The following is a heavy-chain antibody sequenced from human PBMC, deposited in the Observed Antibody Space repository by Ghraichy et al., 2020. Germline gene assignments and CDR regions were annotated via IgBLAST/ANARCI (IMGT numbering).Heavy chain of an antibody. CDR3: AGGYNFDF. Sequence: SETLSLTCTVSGGSISGYYLSWIRQPPGKGLEWIGYIYYSGGTNYSPSLKSRVTISGDTSKNQFSLRLSSVTAADTAAYFCAGGYNFDFWGQGALVTVSS. CDR1: GGSISGYY. D-gene: IGHD5-24*01. V-gene: IGHV4-59*01. CDR2: IYYSGGT. J-gene: IGHJ4*02.